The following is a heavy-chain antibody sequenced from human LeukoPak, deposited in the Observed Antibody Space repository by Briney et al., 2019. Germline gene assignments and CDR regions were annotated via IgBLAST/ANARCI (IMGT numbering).Heavy chain of an antibody. CDR3: ARDHIADIVARADAFDI. CDR2: ISAYNGNT. V-gene: IGHV1-18*01. CDR1: GYTFTSYG. D-gene: IGHD5-12*01. J-gene: IGHJ3*02. Sequence: GASVKISCKASGYTFTSYGIGWVRQAPGQGLEWMGWISAYNGNTNYAQKLQGRVTMTTDTSTSTAYMELRSLRSDDTAVYYCARDHIADIVARADAFDIWGQGTMVTVSS.